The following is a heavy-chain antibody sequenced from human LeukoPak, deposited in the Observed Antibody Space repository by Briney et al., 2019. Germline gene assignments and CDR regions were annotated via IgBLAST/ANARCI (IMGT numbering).Heavy chain of an antibody. D-gene: IGHD2-2*01. CDR2: INPNSGGT. CDR1: GYTFTGYY. CDR3: ARERGRCSSTSCDAPDY. Sequence: ASVKVSCKASGYTFTGYYVHWVRQAPGQGLEWMGWINPNSGGTNYAQKFQGRVTMTRDTSISTAYMELSRLRSDDTAVYYCARERGRCSSTSCDAPDYWGQGTLVTVSS. J-gene: IGHJ4*02. V-gene: IGHV1-2*02.